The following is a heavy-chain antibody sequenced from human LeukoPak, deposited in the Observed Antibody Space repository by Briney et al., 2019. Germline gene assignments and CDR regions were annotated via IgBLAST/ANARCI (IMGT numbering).Heavy chain of an antibody. D-gene: IGHD3-16*02. CDR2: ISSSSSTI. V-gene: IGHV3-48*01. Sequence: GGSLRLSCAASGFTLSSYSMNWVRQATGKGLEWVSYISSSSSTIYYADSVKGRFTISRDNAKNSLYLQMNSLRAEDTAVYYCAREHYDYVWGSYPLDYWGQGTLVTVSS. CDR1: GFTLSSYS. J-gene: IGHJ4*02. CDR3: AREHYDYVWGSYPLDY.